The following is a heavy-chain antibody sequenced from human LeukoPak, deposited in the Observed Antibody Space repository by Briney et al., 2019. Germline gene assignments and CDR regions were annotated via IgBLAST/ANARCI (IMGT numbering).Heavy chain of an antibody. CDR2: IWYDGSNK. CDR1: GFTFSSYG. V-gene: IGHV3-33*06. CDR3: AKDAAAAGTPTDY. J-gene: IGHJ4*02. Sequence: PGGSLRLSCAASGFTFSSYGMHWVRQAPGKGLEWVAVIWYDGSNKYYPDSVKGRFTISRDNSKNTLYLQMNSLRAEDTAVYYCAKDAAAAGTPTDYWGQGTLVTVSS. D-gene: IGHD6-13*01.